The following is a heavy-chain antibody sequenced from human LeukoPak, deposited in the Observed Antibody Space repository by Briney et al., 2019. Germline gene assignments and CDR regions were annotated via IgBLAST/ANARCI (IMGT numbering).Heavy chain of an antibody. D-gene: IGHD4-11*01. Sequence: GRSLRLSCAASGFTFSSYAMHWVRQAPGKGLEWVAVISYDGSNKYYADSVKGRFTISRDNSKNTLYLQMNSLRAKDTAVYYCASCTVTTGCYYYYMDVWGKGTTVTVSS. J-gene: IGHJ6*03. CDR2: ISYDGSNK. CDR3: ASCTVTTGCYYYYMDV. V-gene: IGHV3-30-3*01. CDR1: GFTFSSYA.